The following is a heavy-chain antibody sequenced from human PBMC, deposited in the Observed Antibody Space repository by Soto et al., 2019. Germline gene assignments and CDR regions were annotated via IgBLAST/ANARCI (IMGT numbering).Heavy chain of an antibody. J-gene: IGHJ4*02. D-gene: IGHD1-1*01. CDR1: GYTFTSYD. Sequence: QVQLVQSGAEVRKPGASVKVSCEASGYTFTSYDIYWVRQATGQGLEWMGWLNPNTGNSVYAQKFQGRITVTSDTSINTVHMELSSLRSDDTAVYYCARRAETNGWNGFGADKYYFDFWGQGTLVTVSS. CDR2: LNPNTGNS. V-gene: IGHV1-8*01. CDR3: ARRAETNGWNGFGADKYYFDF.